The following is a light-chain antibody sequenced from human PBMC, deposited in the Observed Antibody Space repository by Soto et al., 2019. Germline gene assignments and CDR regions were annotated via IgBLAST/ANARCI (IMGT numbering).Light chain of an antibody. CDR2: DAS. J-gene: IGKJ4*01. Sequence: EIVLTQSPATLSLSPGERATLSCRASQSVSSYLAWYQQRPGQAPRLLIYDASSRATGIPARFSGSGSGTDVTLPISSLAAADFAVYYCQQGSSWPLSFGGGPKVESK. V-gene: IGKV3-11*01. CDR1: QSVSSY. CDR3: QQGSSWPLS.